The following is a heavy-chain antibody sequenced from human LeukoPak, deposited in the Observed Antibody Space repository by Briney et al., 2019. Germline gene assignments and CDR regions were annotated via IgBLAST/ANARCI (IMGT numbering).Heavy chain of an antibody. D-gene: IGHD5-24*01. Sequence: GGSLRLSCTTSGFSFGDYSMAWFRQAPGKGLEWVAYIQYDGSNKQYADSVKGRFTISRDNAKNSLYLQMNSLRAEDTAVYYCAREVLNGYNFYWGQGTLVTVSS. CDR2: IQYDGSNK. CDR3: AREVLNGYNFY. CDR1: GFSFGDYS. J-gene: IGHJ4*02. V-gene: IGHV3-30*04.